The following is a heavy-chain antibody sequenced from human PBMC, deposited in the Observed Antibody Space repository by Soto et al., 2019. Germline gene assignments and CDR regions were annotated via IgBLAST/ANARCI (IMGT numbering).Heavy chain of an antibody. V-gene: IGHV4-39*01. CDR3: ARSKGVGYRFAY. CDR2: IYYSGST. Sequence: SETLSLTCSVSGGSISSSSYYWGWIRQPPGKGLEWIGSIYYSGSTYYNPSLKSRATISVDTSKSHFSLRLTSVTAADTGVYFCARSKGVGYRFAYWGQGALVTVS. J-gene: IGHJ4*02. CDR1: GGSISSSSYY. D-gene: IGHD5-18*01.